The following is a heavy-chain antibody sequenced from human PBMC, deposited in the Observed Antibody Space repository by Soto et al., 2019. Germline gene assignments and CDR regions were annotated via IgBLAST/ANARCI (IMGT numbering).Heavy chain of an antibody. CDR1: GEAWSGEY. CDR3: RRDGGGATPVGWFAP. V-gene: IGHV1-2*06. Sequence: GGSVKGAGKAAGEAWSGEYVRWGREAARHGLEWMGRLNPRSGDTTYEQKFQGRLTMTRDTSISTAYMELSSLRSDDTAVYYCRRDGGGATPVGWFAPWGQGSLVAVTS. D-gene: IGHD1-26*01. J-gene: IGHJ5*02. CDR2: LNPRSGDT.